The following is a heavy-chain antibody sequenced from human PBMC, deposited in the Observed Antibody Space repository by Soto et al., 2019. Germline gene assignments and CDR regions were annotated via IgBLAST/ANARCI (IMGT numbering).Heavy chain of an antibody. J-gene: IGHJ4*02. D-gene: IGHD6-13*01. V-gene: IGHV4-4*07. Sequence: SETLSLTCTVSGGSISSYYWSWIRQPAGKGMEWIGRIHTTDGTDYNPSLKSRVTMSIDTSNNQFSLKLSSLTAADTAVYYCARALSSAAGLYFDFWGQGTLVTVSS. CDR3: ARALSSAAGLYFDF. CDR1: GGSISSYY. CDR2: IHTTDGT.